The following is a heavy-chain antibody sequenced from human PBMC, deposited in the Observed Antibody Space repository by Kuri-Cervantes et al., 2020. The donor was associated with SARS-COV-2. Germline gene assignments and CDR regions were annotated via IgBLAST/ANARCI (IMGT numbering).Heavy chain of an antibody. CDR1: GGSISSYY. V-gene: IGHV4-59*12. CDR2: IYYSGST. J-gene: IGHJ5*02. Sequence: SETLSLTCTVSGGSISSYYWSWIRQPPGKGLEWIGYIYYSGSTNYNPSLKSRVTISVDTSKNQFSLKLSSVTAADTAVYYCASKLSSGWYKGFDPWGQGTLVTVSS. CDR3: ASKLSSGWYKGFDP. D-gene: IGHD6-19*01.